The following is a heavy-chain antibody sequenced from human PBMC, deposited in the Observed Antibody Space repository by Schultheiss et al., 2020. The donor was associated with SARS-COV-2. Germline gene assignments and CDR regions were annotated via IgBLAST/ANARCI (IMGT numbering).Heavy chain of an antibody. CDR2: IIYSGST. V-gene: IGHV4-59*01. Sequence: SETLSLTCTVSAGSIDNYYWTWIRQPPGKGLEWIGSIIYSGSTNYNPSLKSRVTISVDTSKNQFSLSLSSVTAADTAVYYCARRTGAAVADSIDYWGQGTLVTVSS. CDR1: AGSIDNYY. CDR3: ARRTGAAVADSIDY. J-gene: IGHJ4*02. D-gene: IGHD6-19*01.